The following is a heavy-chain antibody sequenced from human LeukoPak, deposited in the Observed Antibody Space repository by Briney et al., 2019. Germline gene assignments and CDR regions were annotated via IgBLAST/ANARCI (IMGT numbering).Heavy chain of an antibody. CDR2: IRSKAYGGTT. V-gene: IGHV3-49*03. CDR1: GFTFGDYA. D-gene: IGHD1-26*01. CDR3: ARGDALGAH. Sequence: PGGSLRLSCTASGFTFGDYAMTWFRQAPGKGLEWVGFIRSKAYGGTTEHAASVKGRFTISRDDSKSNAYLQMNSLKTEDTAVYYCARGDALGAHWGQGTLVTVSS. J-gene: IGHJ1*01.